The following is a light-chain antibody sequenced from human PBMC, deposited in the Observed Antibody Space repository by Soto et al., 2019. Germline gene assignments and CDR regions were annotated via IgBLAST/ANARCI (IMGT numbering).Light chain of an antibody. J-gene: IGKJ1*01. V-gene: IGKV3D-20*02. CDR2: GAS. CDR3: QQRYNWSPT. CDR1: QSVSGSY. Sequence: EIVLTQSPGTLSLSPGERATLSCRASQSVSGSYLAWYQQKPGQAPRLLIYGASSRATGIPDRFSGTGSGTDFTLTISRLEPEDFAVYYCQQRYNWSPTFGQGTKVDIK.